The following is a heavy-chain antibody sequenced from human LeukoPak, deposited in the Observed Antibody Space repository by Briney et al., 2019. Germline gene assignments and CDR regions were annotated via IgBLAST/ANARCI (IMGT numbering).Heavy chain of an antibody. V-gene: IGHV4-34*01. CDR1: GGSFSAYY. J-gene: IGHJ4*02. CDR2: INHSGST. Sequence: SETLSLTCTVYGGSFSAYYWRWIRLPPGKGLEWIGEINHSGSTNYNPSIKSRVTISVDTSKNQFSLKLSSVTAADTAVYYCARGRAVTKILDYWGQGTLVTVSA. CDR3: ARGRAVTKILDY. D-gene: IGHD4-4*01.